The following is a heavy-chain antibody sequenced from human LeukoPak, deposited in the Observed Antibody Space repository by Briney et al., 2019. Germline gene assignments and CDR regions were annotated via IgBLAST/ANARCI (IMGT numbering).Heavy chain of an antibody. CDR1: GGSISSYY. CDR2: IYYSGST. Sequence: SETLSLTCTVSGGSISSYYWSWIRQPPGKGLEWIGYIYYSGSTNYNPSLRSRVTISVDASKNQFSLKLSSVTAADTAVYYCARDQYQLLYGHVSNYYYYMDVWGKGTTVTVSS. CDR3: ARDQYQLLYGHVSNYYYYMDV. J-gene: IGHJ6*03. V-gene: IGHV4-59*01. D-gene: IGHD2-2*02.